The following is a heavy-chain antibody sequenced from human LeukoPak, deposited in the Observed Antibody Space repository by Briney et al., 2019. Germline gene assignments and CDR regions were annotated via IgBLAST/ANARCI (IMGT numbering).Heavy chain of an antibody. V-gene: IGHV3-53*01. D-gene: IGHD4-11*01. CDR1: GFTVSSNY. CDR3: ARENTVSSSYYYYMDV. J-gene: IGHJ6*03. Sequence: GGSLRLSCAASGFTVSSNYMSWVRQAPGKGLEWVSVIYSGGSTYYADSVKGRFTISRDNSKNTLYLQMNSLRAEDTAVYYCARENTVSSSYYYYMDVWGKGTTVTVSS. CDR2: IYSGGST.